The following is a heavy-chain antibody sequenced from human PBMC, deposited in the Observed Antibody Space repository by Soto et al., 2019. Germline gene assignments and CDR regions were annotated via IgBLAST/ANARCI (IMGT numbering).Heavy chain of an antibody. D-gene: IGHD2-15*01. Sequence: EVQLVESGGGLVKPGGSLRLSCAASGFTFSSYSMNWVRQAPGKGLEWVSSISSSSSHIYYADSVKGRFTISRDNAKNSLYLQMNSLRAEDTAVYYCARGLHCSGGSCVFDYWGQGTLVTVSS. CDR3: ARGLHCSGGSCVFDY. V-gene: IGHV3-21*01. J-gene: IGHJ4*02. CDR2: ISSSSSHI. CDR1: GFTFSSYS.